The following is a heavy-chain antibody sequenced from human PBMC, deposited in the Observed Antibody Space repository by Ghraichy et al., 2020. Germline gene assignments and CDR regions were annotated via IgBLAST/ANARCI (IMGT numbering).Heavy chain of an antibody. J-gene: IGHJ5*02. CDR3: ARKVIGVTRVSWFDP. V-gene: IGHV4-39*07. CDR1: GGSISSSSYY. Sequence: SETLSLTCTVSGGSISSSSYYWGWIRQPPGKGLEWIGSIYYSGSTYYNPSLKSRVTISVDTSKNQFSLKLSSVTAADTAVYYCARKVIGVTRVSWFDPWGQGTLVTVSS. D-gene: IGHD4-11*01. CDR2: IYYSGST.